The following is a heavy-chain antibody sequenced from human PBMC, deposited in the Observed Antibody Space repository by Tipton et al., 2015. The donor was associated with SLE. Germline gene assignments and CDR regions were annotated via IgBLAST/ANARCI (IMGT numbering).Heavy chain of an antibody. J-gene: IGHJ4*02. Sequence: LRLSCTVSGESISGYYWSWIRQPPGRGLEWIGYVFYTGGTNYSPSLESRLTISVDTSKNQFSLNLSSATAADTAVYYCARVGKTGFFWGQGTLVTVSS. CDR1: GESISGYY. CDR3: ARVGKTGFF. V-gene: IGHV4-59*01. D-gene: IGHD3-10*01. CDR2: VFYTGGT.